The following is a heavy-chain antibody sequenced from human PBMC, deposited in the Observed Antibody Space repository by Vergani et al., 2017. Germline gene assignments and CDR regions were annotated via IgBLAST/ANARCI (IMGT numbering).Heavy chain of an antibody. J-gene: IGHJ4*02. CDR3: ARGDWDGSFDY. Sequence: QVQLVQSGAEVKKPGASVKVSCKASGYTFTSYYMQGVPQAPGQGLEWMGIINPSGGSTSYAQKFQGRVTMTRDTSTSTVYMELRSLRSEDTAVYYCARGDWDGSFDYWGQGTLVTVSS. D-gene: IGHD1-26*01. CDR2: INPSGGST. CDR1: GYTFTSYY. V-gene: IGHV1-46*01.